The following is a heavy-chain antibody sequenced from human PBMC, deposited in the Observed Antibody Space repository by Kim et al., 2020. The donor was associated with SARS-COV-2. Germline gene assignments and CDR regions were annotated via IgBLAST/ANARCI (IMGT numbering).Heavy chain of an antibody. Sequence: SETLSLTCTVSGGSISSYYWSWIRQPPGKGLEWIGYIYYSGSTNYNPSLKSRVTISVDTSKNQFSLKLSSVTAADTAVYYCARSYPTLGLLDYLGQGNL. CDR2: IYYSGST. CDR1: GGSISSYY. J-gene: IGHJ4*02. V-gene: IGHV4-59*08. D-gene: IGHD3-16*01. CDR3: ARSYPTLGLLDY.